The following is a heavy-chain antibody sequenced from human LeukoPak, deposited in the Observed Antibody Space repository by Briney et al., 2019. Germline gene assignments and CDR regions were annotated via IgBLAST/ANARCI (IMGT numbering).Heavy chain of an antibody. V-gene: IGHV1-2*02. CDR3: ARAVPYYDFWSGYSYYYYYYMDV. CDR1: GYTFTGYY. CDR2: INPNSGGT. J-gene: IGHJ6*03. D-gene: IGHD3-3*01. Sequence: GASVKVSCKASGYTFTGYYMHWVRQAPGQGLEWMGWINPNSGGTNYAQKFQGRVTMTRDTSISTAYMELSRLRSDDTAVYYCARAVPYYDFWSGYSYYYYYYMDVWGKGTTVTVSS.